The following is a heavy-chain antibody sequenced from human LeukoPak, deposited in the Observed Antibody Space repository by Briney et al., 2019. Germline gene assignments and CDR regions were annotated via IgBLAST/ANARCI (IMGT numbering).Heavy chain of an antibody. CDR1: GFTFSTHG. D-gene: IGHD3-9*01. V-gene: IGHV3-71*01. Sequence: GGSLRLSCAASGFTFSTHGMHWVRQAPGNGGPIVSTTSMKGRFTISRDDSTGITYLKMNSLRAEDTAVYYCARVSSYDILTGYYDGVDYWGQGTLVTVSS. CDR3: ARVSSYDILTGYYDGVDY. J-gene: IGHJ4*02. CDR2: PI.